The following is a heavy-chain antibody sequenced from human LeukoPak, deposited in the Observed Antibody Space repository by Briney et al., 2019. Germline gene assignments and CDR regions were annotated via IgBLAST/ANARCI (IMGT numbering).Heavy chain of an antibody. CDR3: ARDFEFGSAAGTPN. D-gene: IGHD6-13*01. CDR2: ISGSGGST. J-gene: IGHJ4*02. CDR1: GFTFSSYA. V-gene: IGHV3-23*01. Sequence: GGSLRLSCAASGFTFSSYAMSWVRQAPGKGLEWVSAISGSGGSTYYADSVKGRFTISRDNSKNSLYLQMNSLRAEDTAVYYCARDFEFGSAAGTPNWGQGTLVTVSS.